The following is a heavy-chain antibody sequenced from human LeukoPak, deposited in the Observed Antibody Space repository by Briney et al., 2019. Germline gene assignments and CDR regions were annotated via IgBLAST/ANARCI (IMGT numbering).Heavy chain of an antibody. D-gene: IGHD4-17*01. CDR3: ARPPSVTTAGYYFGY. CDR1: GFTFSDYY. Sequence: GGSLRLSCAASGFTFSDYYMSWIRQAPGKGLEWVSYIGSSGSPIYYADSVRGRFTISRDNAKNSLYLQVNSLRVEDTAVYYCARPPSVTTAGYYFGYRGQGTLVTVSS. J-gene: IGHJ4*02. V-gene: IGHV3-11*04. CDR2: IGSSGSPI.